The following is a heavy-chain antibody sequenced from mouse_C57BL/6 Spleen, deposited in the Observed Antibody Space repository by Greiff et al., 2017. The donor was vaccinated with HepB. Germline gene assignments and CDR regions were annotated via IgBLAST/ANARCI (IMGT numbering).Heavy chain of an antibody. CDR1: GYAFSSYW. CDR2: IYPGDGDT. CDR3: ARSDRVVARRGDAMDY. Sequence: VQLQQSGAELVKPGASVKISCKASGYAFSSYWMNWVKQRPGKGLEWIGQIYPGDGDTNYNGKFKGKATLTADKSSSTAYMQLSSLTSEDSAVYFCARSDRVVARRGDAMDYWGQGISVTVSS. V-gene: IGHV1-80*01. D-gene: IGHD1-1*01. J-gene: IGHJ4*01.